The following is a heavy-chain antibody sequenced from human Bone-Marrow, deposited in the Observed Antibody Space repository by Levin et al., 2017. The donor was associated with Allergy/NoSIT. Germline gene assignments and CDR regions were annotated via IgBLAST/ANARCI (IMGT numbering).Heavy chain of an antibody. CDR1: GDSVSSITSY. CDR2: IYYTGST. Sequence: SETLSLTCSVSGDSVSSITSYWTWIRQPPGTGLEWIGYIYYTGSTNYNPSLNSRVTMSVDTSKNLLSLRVRSVTAADTAVYYCARDTNSGMDVWGHGTTVTVSS. V-gene: IGHV4-61*01. CDR3: ARDTNSGMDV. D-gene: IGHD1-26*01. J-gene: IGHJ6*02.